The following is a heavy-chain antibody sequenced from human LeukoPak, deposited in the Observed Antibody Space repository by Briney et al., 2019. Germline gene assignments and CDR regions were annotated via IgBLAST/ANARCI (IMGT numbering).Heavy chain of an antibody. D-gene: IGHD3/OR15-3a*01. CDR1: GGSISSYS. J-gene: IGHJ5*02. CDR3: ARGTGWFDP. Sequence: SETLSLTRTVSGGSISSYSWSWIRQPPGKGLEWIGYIYYSGSTNYNPSLKSRVTISVDTSKNQFSLKLRSVTAADTAVYYCARGTGWFDPWGQGTLVTVSS. CDR2: IYYSGST. V-gene: IGHV4-59*01.